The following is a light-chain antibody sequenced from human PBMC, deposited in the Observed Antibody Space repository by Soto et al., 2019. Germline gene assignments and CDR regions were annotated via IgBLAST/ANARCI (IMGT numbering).Light chain of an antibody. CDR2: GAS. Sequence: ETVMTHSPATLSVSPCERATLSFSASQSVSSKLAWYQQKPGQAPRLLIYGASTRATGIPARFSGSGSGTEFTLSISSLQSEDFAVYYCQQYGSSPPFTFGQGTRWIS. J-gene: IGKJ1*01. CDR1: QSVSSK. V-gene: IGKV3D-15*01. CDR3: QQYGSSPPFT.